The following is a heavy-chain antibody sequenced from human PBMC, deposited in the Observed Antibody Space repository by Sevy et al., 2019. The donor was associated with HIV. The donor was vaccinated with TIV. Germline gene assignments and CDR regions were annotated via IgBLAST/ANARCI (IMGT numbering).Heavy chain of an antibody. J-gene: IGHJ6*02. V-gene: IGHV3-7*01. CDR2: IKQDGSEK. CDR3: ARLCTGFIYYYYYGMDV. CDR1: GFASSSSW. D-gene: IGHD2-2*01. Sequence: GGSLRLSCAASGFASSSSWMTWVRQAPGKGLEWVANIKQDGSEKYYVDFLKGRFTISRDNAKNSLYLQMNSLRAEDTAVYYCARLCTGFIYYYYYGMDVWGQGTTVTVSS.